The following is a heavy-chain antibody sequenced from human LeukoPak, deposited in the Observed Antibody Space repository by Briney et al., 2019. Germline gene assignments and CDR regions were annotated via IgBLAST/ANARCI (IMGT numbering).Heavy chain of an antibody. D-gene: IGHD3-10*01. Sequence: SETLSLTCTVSGGSVSSGSYYRSWIRQPPGKGLEWIGYIYYSGSTNYNPSLKSRVTISVDTSKNQFSLKVSSVTAADTAVYYCARDVVYYYGSGSPGGWFDPWGQGTLVTVSS. CDR1: GGSVSSGSYY. CDR3: ARDVVYYYGSGSPGGWFDP. V-gene: IGHV4-61*01. J-gene: IGHJ5*02. CDR2: IYYSGST.